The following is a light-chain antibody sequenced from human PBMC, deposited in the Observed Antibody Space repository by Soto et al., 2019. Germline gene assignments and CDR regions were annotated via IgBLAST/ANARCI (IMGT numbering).Light chain of an antibody. J-gene: IGKJ5*01. CDR2: GTS. V-gene: IGKV3-20*01. CDR1: QTVRNNY. Sequence: EFVLTQSPGTLSLSPGERATLSCRASQTVRNNYLAWYQQKPGQAPRLLIYGTSSRATGIPDRFSGSGSGTDFTLTISRLEPEDFAVYFCQRYGSSPLITFGQGTRLEIK. CDR3: QRYGSSPLIT.